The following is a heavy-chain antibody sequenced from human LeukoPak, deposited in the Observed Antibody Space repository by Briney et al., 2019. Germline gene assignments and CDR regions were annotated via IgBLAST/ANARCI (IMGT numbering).Heavy chain of an antibody. D-gene: IGHD6-19*01. V-gene: IGHV4-34*01. Sequence: SETLSLTCAVYGGSFSGCYWSWIRQPPGKGLEWIGEINHSGSTNYNPSLKSRVTISVDTSKNQFSLNLSSVTAADTAVYYCAASSGWYLDAFDIWGQGTMVTVSS. CDR3: AASSGWYLDAFDI. CDR2: INHSGST. CDR1: GGSFSGCY. J-gene: IGHJ3*02.